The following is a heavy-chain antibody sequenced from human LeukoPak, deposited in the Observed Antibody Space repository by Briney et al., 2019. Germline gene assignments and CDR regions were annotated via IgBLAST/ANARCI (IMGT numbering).Heavy chain of an antibody. CDR1: GFTFSSYP. D-gene: IGHD3-22*01. CDR2: ISYDGSNK. CDR3: ARDRLNHYYDSSGFPSY. Sequence: GGSLRLSCAASGFTFSSYPIHWVRQAPGKGLEWVALISYDGSNKYYADSVKGRFTISRDNSKNTLYLQMNSLRAEDTAVYYCARDRLNHYYDSSGFPSYWGQGTLVTVSS. J-gene: IGHJ4*02. V-gene: IGHV3-30-3*01.